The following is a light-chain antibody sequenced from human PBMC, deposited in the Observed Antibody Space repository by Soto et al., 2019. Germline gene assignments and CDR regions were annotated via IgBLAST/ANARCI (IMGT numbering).Light chain of an antibody. J-gene: IGLJ1*01. CDR1: RSNIGAGYD. V-gene: IGLV1-40*01. CDR2: GNN. CDR3: QSYDSSLSGSYV. Sequence: QSVLTQPPSVSGAPGQRVTISCTGSRSNIGAGYDVQWYQQLPGTAPKLLIYGNNKRPSGVPDRFSGSKSGTSASLAITGLQAGDEADYHCQSYDSSLSGSYVFGTGTKLTVL.